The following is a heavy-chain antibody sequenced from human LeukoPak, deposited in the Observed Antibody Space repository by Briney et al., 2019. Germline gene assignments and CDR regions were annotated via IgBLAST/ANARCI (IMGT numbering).Heavy chain of an antibody. CDR1: GGSFSGYY. CDR2: INHSGST. D-gene: IGHD3-22*01. J-gene: IGHJ5*02. V-gene: IGHV4-34*01. Sequence: PSETLSLTCAVYGGSFSGYYWSWIRQPPGKGLEWIGEINHSGSTNYNPSLKSRVTISVDPSKNQFSLKLSSVTAADTAVYYCARVNYYDSSGYYWWFDHWGQGTLVTVSS. CDR3: ARVNYYDSSGYYWWFDH.